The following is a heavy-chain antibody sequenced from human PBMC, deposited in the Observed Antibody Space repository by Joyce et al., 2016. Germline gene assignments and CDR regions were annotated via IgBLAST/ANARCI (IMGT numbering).Heavy chain of an antibody. J-gene: IGHJ4*02. CDR1: GLTLSNYG. V-gene: IGHV3-30*18. Sequence: QVQLVESGGGVVQPGRSLRLSCAASGLTLSNYGVHWVRQAPGKGREWGAVISYDGIYKYYADSVKGRFTISRDNSKNTVFLEMNSLRTEDTAVYYCAKILTATYSSGWFLDYWGQGTLVTVSS. CDR3: AKILTATYSSGWFLDY. D-gene: IGHD6-25*01. CDR2: ISYDGIYK.